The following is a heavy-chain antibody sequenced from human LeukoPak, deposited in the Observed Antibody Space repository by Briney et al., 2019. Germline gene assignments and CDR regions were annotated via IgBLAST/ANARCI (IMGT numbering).Heavy chain of an antibody. CDR1: GGSISSSSYS. V-gene: IGHV4-39*01. Sequence: SETLSLTCTVSGGSISSSSYSWGWIRQPPGKGLEWIGSIYYSGTTYYNPSLKSRVTISVDTSKIQFSLKLSSVAATDTAVYFCARLRFDFWSGYTHPYFDYWGQGALVTVSS. J-gene: IGHJ4*02. D-gene: IGHD3-3*01. CDR3: ARLRFDFWSGYTHPYFDY. CDR2: IYYSGTT.